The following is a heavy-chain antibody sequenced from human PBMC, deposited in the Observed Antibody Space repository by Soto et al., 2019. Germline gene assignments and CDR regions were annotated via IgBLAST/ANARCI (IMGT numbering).Heavy chain of an antibody. V-gene: IGHV1-69*01. CDR3: GRATQLREVAGVVYYYYGMAV. J-gene: IGHJ6*02. CDR2: IIPIFGTA. D-gene: IGHD3-3*01. CDR1: GGTFSSYA. Sequence: QVQLVQSGAEVKKPGSSVKVSCKASGGTFSSYAISWVRQAPGQGLEWMGGIIPIFGTANYAQKFQGRVTITADESTSKAYRELSSLRFEEPAVYYGGRATQLREVAGVVYYYYGMAVGAQGPTVTVPS.